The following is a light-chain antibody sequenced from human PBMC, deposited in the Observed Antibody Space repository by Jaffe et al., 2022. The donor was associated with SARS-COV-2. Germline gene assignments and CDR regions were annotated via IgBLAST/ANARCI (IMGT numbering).Light chain of an antibody. J-gene: IGLJ3*02. CDR1: SSNIGNNY. CDR3: GTWDSGLSVGV. CDR2: EDK. Sequence: QSVLTQPPSMSAAPGQSVTISCSGSSSNIGNNYVSWYQQLPGTAPKLLIYEDKKRPSGIPDRFSGSKSGTSATLGITGLQTGDEADYYCGTWDSGLSVGVFGGGTKLTVL. V-gene: IGLV1-51*02.